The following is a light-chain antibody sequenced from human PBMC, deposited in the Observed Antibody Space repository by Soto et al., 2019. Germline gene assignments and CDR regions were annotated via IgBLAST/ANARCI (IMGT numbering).Light chain of an antibody. J-gene: IGKJ5*01. CDR1: QSVLSTSNNKNY. CDR2: WAS. V-gene: IGKV4-1*01. Sequence: DILMTQSQDSLAVSLGERATINCKSSQSVLSTSNNKNYLAWFQQKPGQPPKLVIYWASVRASGVPDRFSGSVSGTDFTLTISSLQAEDVAVYYCQQYHSDPITFGQGTRLEIK. CDR3: QQYHSDPIT.